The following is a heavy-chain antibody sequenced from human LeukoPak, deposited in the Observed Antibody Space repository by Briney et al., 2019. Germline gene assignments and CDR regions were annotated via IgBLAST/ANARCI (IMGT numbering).Heavy chain of an antibody. J-gene: IGHJ4*02. Sequence: SETLSLTCTVYGGSFSGYYWSWIRQPPGKGLEWIEEINHSGSTNYNPSLKSRVTISEDMSRNQFSLKLSSVTAADTAVYYCARDRSEWLVPGYWGQGTLVTVSS. CDR1: GGSFSGYY. V-gene: IGHV4-34*01. CDR3: ARDRSEWLVPGY. CDR2: INHSGST. D-gene: IGHD6-19*01.